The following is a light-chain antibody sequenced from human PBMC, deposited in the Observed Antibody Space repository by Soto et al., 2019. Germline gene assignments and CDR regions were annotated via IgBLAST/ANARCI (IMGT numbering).Light chain of an antibody. CDR1: QSISSY. J-gene: IGKJ1*01. Sequence: DIQMTQSPSSLSASVGDRGTIACRASQSISSYLNWYQQKPGKAPKLLIYAASSLQSGVPSRFSGSGFGTDFTLTISSLQPEDFATYYCQQSYSTPRTFGQGTKVDI. CDR3: QQSYSTPRT. CDR2: AAS. V-gene: IGKV1-39*01.